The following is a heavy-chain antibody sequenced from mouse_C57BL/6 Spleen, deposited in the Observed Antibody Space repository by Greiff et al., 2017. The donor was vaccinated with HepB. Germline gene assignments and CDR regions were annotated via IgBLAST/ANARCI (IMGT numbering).Heavy chain of an antibody. D-gene: IGHD2-4*01. V-gene: IGHV1-22*01. CDR2: INPNNGGT. CDR3: ARKTGLNAMDY. CDR1: GYTFTDYN. J-gene: IGHJ4*01. Sequence: EVQLQQSGPELVKPGASVKMSCKASGYTFTDYNMHWVKQSHGKSLEWIGYINPNNGGTSYNQKFKGKATLTVNKSSSTAYMERRSLTSEDSAVYYCARKTGLNAMDYWGQGTAVTVSS.